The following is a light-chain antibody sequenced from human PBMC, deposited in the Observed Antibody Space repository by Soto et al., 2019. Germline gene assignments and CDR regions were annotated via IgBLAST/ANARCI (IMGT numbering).Light chain of an antibody. CDR2: EVS. V-gene: IGLV2-23*02. CDR3: YSYVGSIS. CDR1: SSDVGSHNF. J-gene: IGLJ2*01. Sequence: QSALTQPASVSGSPGQSITISCTGTSSDVGSHNFVSWYQQHPSKAPELMIYEVSKRPSGVSNRFSGSKSGNTASLTISGLQAEDEADYYCYSYVGSISFGGGTKVTVL.